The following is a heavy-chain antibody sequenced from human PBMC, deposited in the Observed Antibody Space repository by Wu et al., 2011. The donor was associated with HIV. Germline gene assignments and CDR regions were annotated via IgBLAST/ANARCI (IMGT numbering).Heavy chain of an antibody. CDR2: IIPILGSS. J-gene: IGHJ4*02. CDR1: GGTFSKKA. V-gene: IGHV1-69*05. CDR3: ARGAVGLEGYYFDS. Sequence: QVQLVQSGAEVRRPGSSVKVSCKASGGTFSKKAVNWVRQAPGQGLEWMGGIIPILGSSNYAQKFQGRVTITTDESTNTAYMEMSSLQSEDSAVYFCARGAVGLEGYYFDSWGQGTLVAVSS. D-gene: IGHD1-26*01.